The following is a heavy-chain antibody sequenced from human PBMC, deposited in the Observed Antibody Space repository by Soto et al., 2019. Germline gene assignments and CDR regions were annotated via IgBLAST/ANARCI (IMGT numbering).Heavy chain of an antibody. J-gene: IGHJ1*01. Sequence: QVQLQESGPGLVKPSQTLSLTCTVSGGSISSGGYYWSWIRQHPGKGLEWIGYIYYSGSTYYNPSLTSRVTITVDTSKTPFSLKLSSVTAADTAVYYCAIYDSSGSRGFQHWGQGTLVTVSS. CDR2: IYYSGST. CDR3: AIYDSSGSRGFQH. D-gene: IGHD3-22*01. CDR1: GGSISSGGYY. V-gene: IGHV4-31*03.